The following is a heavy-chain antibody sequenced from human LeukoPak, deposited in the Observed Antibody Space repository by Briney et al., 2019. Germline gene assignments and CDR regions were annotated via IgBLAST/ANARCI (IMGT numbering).Heavy chain of an antibody. Sequence: PGGSLRLSCAASGFTFSSYGMNWVRQAPGKGLEWVAFIRYDGSNKYYADSVKGRFTISRDNSKNTLYLQMNSLRAEDTAVYYCAKDRGSVKLGLYFDYWGQGTLVTVSS. V-gene: IGHV3-30*02. J-gene: IGHJ4*02. CDR1: GFTFSSYG. CDR3: AKDRGSVKLGLYFDY. D-gene: IGHD3-10*01. CDR2: IRYDGSNK.